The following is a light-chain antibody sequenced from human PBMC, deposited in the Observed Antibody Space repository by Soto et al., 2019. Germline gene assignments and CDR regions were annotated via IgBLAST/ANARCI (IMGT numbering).Light chain of an antibody. CDR2: KAS. CDR3: QQYNSLWT. V-gene: IGKV1-5*03. CDR1: QSISSW. J-gene: IGKJ1*01. Sequence: IPMTQSPSTLSASVGDRVTTTCRASQSISSWLAWYQQKPGKAPKLLIYKASSLESGAPSRFSGSGSGTEFTLTISSLQPDDFATYYCQQYNSLWTFGQGTKVDIK.